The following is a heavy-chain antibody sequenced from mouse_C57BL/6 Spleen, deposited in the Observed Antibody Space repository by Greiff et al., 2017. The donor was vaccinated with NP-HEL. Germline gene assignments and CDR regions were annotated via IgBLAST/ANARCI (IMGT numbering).Heavy chain of an antibody. D-gene: IGHD2-4*01. V-gene: IGHV1-47*01. CDR1: GYTFTTYP. J-gene: IGHJ4*01. CDR3: ARPFNYDYDGGYAMDY. CDR2: FHPYNDDT. Sequence: VQLQQSGAELVKPGASVKMSCKASGYTFTTYPIEWMKQNHGKSLEWIGNFHPYNDDTKYNEKFKGKATLTVEKSSSTVYLDLSRLTSDDSAVYYCARPFNYDYDGGYAMDYWGQGTSVTVSS.